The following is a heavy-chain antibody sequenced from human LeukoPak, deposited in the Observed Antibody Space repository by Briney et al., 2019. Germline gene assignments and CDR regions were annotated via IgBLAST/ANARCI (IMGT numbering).Heavy chain of an antibody. D-gene: IGHD3-3*01. Sequence: GASVTVSCKASGYTFTSYDINWVRQAPGQGLEWMGWMNPNSGNTGYAQKFQGRVTITRNTSISTAYMELSSLRSEDTAVYYCARGVRLRFLEWLPDYYYMDVWGEGTTVTVSS. CDR2: MNPNSGNT. CDR3: ARGVRLRFLEWLPDYYYMDV. V-gene: IGHV1-8*03. J-gene: IGHJ6*03. CDR1: GYTFTSYD.